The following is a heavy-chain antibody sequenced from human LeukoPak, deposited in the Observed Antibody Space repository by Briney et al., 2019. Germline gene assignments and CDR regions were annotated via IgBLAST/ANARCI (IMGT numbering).Heavy chain of an antibody. CDR3: ARDKDHALDI. Sequence: GASVKVSCKASGYTFTGYYIHWVRQAPGQGLEWMGWISTSTTKTNYTQNFQGRITLTTDTSTTTAYMELRSLRFDDTAVYYCARDKDHALDIWGQGTKVTVSS. V-gene: IGHV1-18*04. CDR2: ISTSTTKT. CDR1: GYTFTGYY. J-gene: IGHJ3*02.